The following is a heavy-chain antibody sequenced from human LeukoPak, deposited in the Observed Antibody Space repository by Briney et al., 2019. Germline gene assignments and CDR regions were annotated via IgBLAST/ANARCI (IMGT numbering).Heavy chain of an antibody. J-gene: IGHJ5*02. V-gene: IGHV1-69*13. D-gene: IGHD3-10*01. CDR3: ARSVYGSGSYLTPSEP. CDR1: GGTFSSYA. Sequence: ASVKVSCKASGGTFSSYAISWVRQAPGQGLEWMGGIIPIFGTANYAQKFQGRVTITADESTSTAYMELSSLRSEDAAVYYCARSVYGSGSYLTPSEPWGQGTLVTVSS. CDR2: IIPIFGTA.